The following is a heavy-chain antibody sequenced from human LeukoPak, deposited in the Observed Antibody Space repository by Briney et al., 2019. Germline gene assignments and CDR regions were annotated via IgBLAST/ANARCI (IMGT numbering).Heavy chain of an antibody. CDR3: VRGSGYYTSLGY. Sequence: SETLSLTCTVSGGSISSYYWSWIRQPPGKGLEWIGYIYYSGSTNYNPSLKSRVTISVDTSNNQFSLKLSSVTAADTAVYYCVRGSGYYTSLGYWGQGTLVTVSS. J-gene: IGHJ4*02. V-gene: IGHV4-59*01. D-gene: IGHD3-22*01. CDR2: IYYSGST. CDR1: GGSISSYY.